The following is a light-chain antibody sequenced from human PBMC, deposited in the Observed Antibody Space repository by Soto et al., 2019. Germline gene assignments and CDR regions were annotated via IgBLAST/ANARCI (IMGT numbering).Light chain of an antibody. CDR1: SSEVASPNL. J-gene: IGLJ1*01. V-gene: IGLV2-23*02. CDR3: CSYAGSSAFPYG. CDR2: EVS. Sequence: QSAPXQPAPVSRSPRQSITISCTANSSEVASPNLASWSQQHPPKAPKLLIYEVSKRPSGVSNRFSGSKSGNTASLTISGLQAEDEADYYCCSYAGSSAFPYGFGAGTKATV.